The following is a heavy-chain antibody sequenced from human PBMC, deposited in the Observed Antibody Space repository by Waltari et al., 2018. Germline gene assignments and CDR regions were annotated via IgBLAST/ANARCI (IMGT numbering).Heavy chain of an antibody. CDR1: GFTFSSYS. J-gene: IGHJ4*02. V-gene: IGHV3-48*01. Sequence: EVQLVESGGGLVQPGGSLGLSCAASGFTFSSYSMNWVRQAPGKGLEWVSYISSSSSTIYYADSVKGRFTISRDNAKNSLYLQMNSLRAEDTAVYYCASIARGAEFDYWGQGTLVTVSS. CDR2: ISSSSSTI. CDR3: ASIARGAEFDY. D-gene: IGHD2-15*01.